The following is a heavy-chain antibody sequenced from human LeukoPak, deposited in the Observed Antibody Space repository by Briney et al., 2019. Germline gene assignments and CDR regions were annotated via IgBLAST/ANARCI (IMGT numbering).Heavy chain of an antibody. CDR3: ERYSGYFDY. CDR1: GGSISSYY. Sequence: SETLSLTCTVSGGSISSYYWSWIRRPPGKGLEWIGYIYYSGSTNYNPSLKSRVTISVDTSKNQFSLKLSSVTAAGTAVYYCERYSGYFDYWGQGTLVTVSS. D-gene: IGHD1-26*01. V-gene: IGHV4-59*08. CDR2: IYYSGST. J-gene: IGHJ4*02.